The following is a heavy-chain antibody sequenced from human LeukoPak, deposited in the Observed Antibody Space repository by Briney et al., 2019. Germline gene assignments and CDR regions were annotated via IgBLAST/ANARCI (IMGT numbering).Heavy chain of an antibody. D-gene: IGHD4-17*01. Sequence: GGSLRLSCAASGFTFSSFAMHWGRQAPGKGLEGVAVISYDGDYKYYTDSVKGRFTISRDNSKNTVFLQMNSLTVDETAVYYCARDSYDYGDYANSFDCWGQGILVTVSS. CDR2: ISYDGDYK. V-gene: IGHV3-30*04. J-gene: IGHJ4*02. CDR1: GFTFSSFA. CDR3: ARDSYDYGDYANSFDC.